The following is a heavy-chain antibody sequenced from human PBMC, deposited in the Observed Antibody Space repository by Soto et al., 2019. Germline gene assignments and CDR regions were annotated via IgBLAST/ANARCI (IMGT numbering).Heavy chain of an antibody. J-gene: IGHJ4*02. CDR3: ASSSSWYGPYFDY. CDR2: IYHSGST. D-gene: IGHD6-13*01. CDR1: GGSISSGGYS. Sequence: QLQLQESGSGLVKPSQTLSLTCAVSGGSISSGGYSWSWIRQPPGKGLEWIGYIYHSGSTYYNPSLKSRVTISVDRSKNQFSLKLSSVTAADTAVYYCASSSSWYGPYFDYWGQGTLVTVSS. V-gene: IGHV4-30-2*01.